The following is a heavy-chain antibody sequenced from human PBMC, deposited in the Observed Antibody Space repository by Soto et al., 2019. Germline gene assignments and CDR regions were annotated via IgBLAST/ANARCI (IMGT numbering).Heavy chain of an antibody. CDR2: ISDTGRG. V-gene: IGHV4-61*01. CDR1: GGSVSSGSYY. J-gene: IGHJ6*02. CDR3: ARAHSGYDPLGMDV. D-gene: IGHD5-12*01. Sequence: QVQLQESDPGLVKPSETLAVTCTVSGGSVSSGSYYWSWIRQPPGKGLEWVGCISDTGRGDYNPARNSRVSISVHTSKRQFSLRLNSVTAADTAVYYCARAHSGYDPLGMDVWGQGTTVTVSS.